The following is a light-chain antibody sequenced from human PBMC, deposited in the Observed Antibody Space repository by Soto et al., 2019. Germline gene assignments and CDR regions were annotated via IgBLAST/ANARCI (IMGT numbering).Light chain of an antibody. J-gene: IGKJ1*01. CDR2: RAS. Sequence: EIVMTQSPATLSVSPGERATLSCRASQSVFSNVGWYQQRPVQAPRLLIYRASTRATGIPARFSGSGSGTEFTLTISSLQSEDFAVYYCQQYHNLWTFGQGTNVEIK. CDR3: QQYHNLWT. V-gene: IGKV3-15*01. CDR1: QSVFSN.